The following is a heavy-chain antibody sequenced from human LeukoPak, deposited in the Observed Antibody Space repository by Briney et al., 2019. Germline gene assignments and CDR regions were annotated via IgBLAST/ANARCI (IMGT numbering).Heavy chain of an antibody. CDR3: ARDYGDY. J-gene: IGHJ4*02. V-gene: IGHV4-61*02. CDR1: GGSISSGSYY. CDR2: IYTSGST. Sequence: SETLSLTCTVSGGSISSGSYYWSWIRQPAGKGLEWIGRIYTSGSTNYTPSLKSRVTMSVDKSKNQFSLKLSSVTAADTAVYYCARDYGDYWGQGTLVTVSS. D-gene: IGHD4-17*01.